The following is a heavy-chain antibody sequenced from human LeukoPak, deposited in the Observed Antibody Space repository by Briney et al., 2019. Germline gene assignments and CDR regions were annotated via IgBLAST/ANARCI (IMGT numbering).Heavy chain of an antibody. Sequence: SETLSLTCTVSGGSFSSYYWNWIRQPPGKGLECLGYIYYSGSTNYNPSLKTRLTISVDTSKNQYSLRLSSVTAADTAVYYCARRTAVAGTFDSWGQGTLVTVSS. V-gene: IGHV4-59*08. J-gene: IGHJ4*02. D-gene: IGHD6-19*01. CDR2: IYYSGST. CDR3: ARRTAVAGTFDS. CDR1: GGSFSSYY.